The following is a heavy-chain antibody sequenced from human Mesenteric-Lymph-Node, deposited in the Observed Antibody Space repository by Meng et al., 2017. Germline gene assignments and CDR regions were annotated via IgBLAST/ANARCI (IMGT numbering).Heavy chain of an antibody. V-gene: IGHV3-23*01. J-gene: IGHJ3*02. D-gene: IGHD6-19*01. Sequence: GESLKISCAASGFTFSRYEMNWVRQAPGKGLEWASAISGSGGSTYYADSVKGRFTISRDNSKNTLYLQMNSLRAEDTAVYYCAKDDRAGSGLHHFGAFGIWGQGTMVTVSS. CDR3: AKDDRAGSGLHHFGAFGI. CDR2: ISGSGGST. CDR1: GFTFSRYE.